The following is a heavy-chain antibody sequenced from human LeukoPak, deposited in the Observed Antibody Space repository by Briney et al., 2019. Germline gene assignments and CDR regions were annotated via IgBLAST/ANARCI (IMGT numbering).Heavy chain of an antibody. CDR3: ARDGYCSSTSCYDYYYYMDV. CDR2: IYTSGST. V-gene: IGHV4-4*07. CDR1: GGSISSYY. J-gene: IGHJ6*03. D-gene: IGHD2-2*03. Sequence: SETLSLTCTVSGGSISSYYWSWIRQPAGKGLEWIGRIYTSGSTNYNPSLKSRVTMSVDTSKNQFSLKLSSVTAADTAVYYCARDGYCSSTSCYDYYYYMDVWGKGTTVTVSS.